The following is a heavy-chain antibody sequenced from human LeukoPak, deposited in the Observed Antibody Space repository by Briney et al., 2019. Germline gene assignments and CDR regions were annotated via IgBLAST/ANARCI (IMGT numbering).Heavy chain of an antibody. CDR1: GYTFTSYG. Sequence: ASVTVSCKASGYTFTSYGISWVRQAPGQGLEWMGWISAYNGNTNYAQKLQGRVTMTTDTSTSTAYMELRSLRSDDTAVYYCARDRKNIVVVPAARIFNYWGQGTLVTVSS. CDR2: ISAYNGNT. J-gene: IGHJ4*02. CDR3: ARDRKNIVVVPAARIFNY. D-gene: IGHD2-2*01. V-gene: IGHV1-18*01.